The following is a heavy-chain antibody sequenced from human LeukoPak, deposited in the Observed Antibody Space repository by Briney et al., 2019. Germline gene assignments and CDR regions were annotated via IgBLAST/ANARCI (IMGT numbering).Heavy chain of an antibody. V-gene: IGHV3-74*01. CDR2: INSDGSST. Sequence: PGGSLRLSCAASGFTFSNYWMHWVRHAPGKGLVWVSRINSDGSSTSYADSVKGRFTISRDNAKNTLYLQMNSLRAEDTAVYYCGREGSGAFDIWGQGTMVTTSS. CDR3: GREGSGAFDI. D-gene: IGHD3-10*01. J-gene: IGHJ3*02. CDR1: GFTFSNYW.